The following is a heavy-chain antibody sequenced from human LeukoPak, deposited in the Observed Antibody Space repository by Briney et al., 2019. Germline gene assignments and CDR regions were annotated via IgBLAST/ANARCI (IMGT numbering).Heavy chain of an antibody. V-gene: IGHV3-23*01. CDR3: AKDSAGDYDLNFDY. CDR2: ISGSGGST. J-gene: IGHJ4*02. Sequence: GGSLRLSCAASLFTFSGYAMSWVRQAPGEGREWVSPISGSGGSTYYADSVKGRFTISRDNSKNTLYLQMNSLRAEDTAVYYCAKDSAGDYDLNFDYWGQGTLVTVSS. D-gene: IGHD4-17*01. CDR1: LFTFSGYA.